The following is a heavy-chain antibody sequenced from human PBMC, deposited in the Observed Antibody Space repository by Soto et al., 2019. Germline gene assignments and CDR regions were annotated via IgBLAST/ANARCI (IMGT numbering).Heavy chain of an antibody. D-gene: IGHD6-19*01. CDR1: GFTFSSYA. J-gene: IGHJ4*02. CDR3: AKDGRQWLPPFDY. Sequence: EVQLLESGGGLVQPGGSLRLSCAASGFTFSSYAMSWVRHAPGKGLEWVSAISGSGGSTYYADSVKGRFTIYRDNSKNTLYLKMNSMRAEDTAVYYCAKDGRQWLPPFDYWGQGTLVTVSS. V-gene: IGHV3-23*01. CDR2: ISGSGGST.